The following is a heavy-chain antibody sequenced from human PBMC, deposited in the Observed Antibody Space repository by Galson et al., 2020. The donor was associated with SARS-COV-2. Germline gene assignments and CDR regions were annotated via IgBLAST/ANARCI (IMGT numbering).Heavy chain of an antibody. D-gene: IGHD1-26*01. CDR3: ARDRGKNWEHRGYFDY. V-gene: IGHV3-30*04. Sequence: GGSLRLSCVASGFTFRSYPMHWVRQAPGKGLEWVAVLSYDGSNKYYADSVKGRFTISSDNSKNTLYLQMNSLTTEDTAVYYGARDRGKNWEHRGYFDYWGQGNLVTVSS. J-gene: IGHJ4*02. CDR2: LSYDGSNK. CDR1: GFTFRSYP.